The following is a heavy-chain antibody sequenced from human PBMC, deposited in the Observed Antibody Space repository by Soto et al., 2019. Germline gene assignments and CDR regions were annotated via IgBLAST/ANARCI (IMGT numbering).Heavy chain of an antibody. D-gene: IGHD6-13*01. CDR2: ISGSGGST. J-gene: IGHJ5*02. Sequence: GGSLRLSCVASGFTFSSYWMHWVRQAPGKGLDWVSAISGSGGSTYYADSVKGRFTISRDNSKNTLYLQMNSLRAEDTAVYYCAKGTGYSSSWYVGWFDPWGQGTLVTVSS. CDR1: GFTFSSYW. V-gene: IGHV3-23*01. CDR3: AKGTGYSSSWYVGWFDP.